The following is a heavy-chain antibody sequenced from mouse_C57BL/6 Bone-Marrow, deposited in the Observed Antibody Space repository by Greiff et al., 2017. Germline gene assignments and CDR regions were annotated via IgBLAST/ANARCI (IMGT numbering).Heavy chain of an antibody. CDR2: LSSGGSYT. J-gene: IGHJ1*03. V-gene: IGHV5-6*01. Sequence: EVKLMESGGDLVKPGGSLKLSCAASGFTFSSYGMSWVRQTPDKRLEWVATLSSGGSYTYYPDSVKGRFTISRDNAKTTLYLQMSSLKSEDTAMYYCARRGGLRRYFDVWGTGTTVTVSS. CDR3: ARRGGLRRYFDV. D-gene: IGHD2-2*01. CDR1: GFTFSSYG.